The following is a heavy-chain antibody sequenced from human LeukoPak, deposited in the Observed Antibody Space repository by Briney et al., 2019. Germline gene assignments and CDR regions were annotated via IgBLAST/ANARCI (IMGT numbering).Heavy chain of an antibody. D-gene: IGHD1-1*01. CDR3: AKDLFDNWNDDSAWFDP. CDR1: GFTFSSYA. V-gene: IGHV3-23*01. CDR2: ISGSGGST. J-gene: IGHJ5*02. Sequence: PGGSLRLSCAASGFTFSSYAMSWVRQAPGKGLEWVSAISGSGGSTYYADSVKGRFTISRDNSKNTLYLQMNSLRAEDTAVYYCAKDLFDNWNDDSAWFDPWGQGTLVTVSS.